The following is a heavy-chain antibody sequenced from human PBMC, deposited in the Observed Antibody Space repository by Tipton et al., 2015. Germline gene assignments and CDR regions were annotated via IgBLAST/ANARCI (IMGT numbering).Heavy chain of an antibody. CDR3: ARLTGDYYDSATYDPTYIDY. J-gene: IGHJ4*02. D-gene: IGHD3-22*01. CDR2: IYHSGRT. Sequence: TLSLTRTVSGGSIRTYYWVWIRQPPGRGLESIGYIYHSGRTNYNPSLRSRLTMSVESSKNQFSLRLSSATAADTAVYYCARLTGDYYDSATYDPTYIDYWGQGILVSVSS. V-gene: IGHV4-59*07. CDR1: GGSIRTYY.